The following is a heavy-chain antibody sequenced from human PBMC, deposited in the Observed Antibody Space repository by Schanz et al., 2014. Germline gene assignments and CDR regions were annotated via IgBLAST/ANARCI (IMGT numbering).Heavy chain of an antibody. CDR1: GFTVSSNY. Sequence: EVQLVESGGGLIQPWGSLRLSCVASGFTVSSNYMSWVRQAPGKGLEWVSVIYSDGRTYYGDSVKGRFTISRDNSKNTLYLQMNSLRAEDTAIYYCAKVRNIHGWDYYGLDVWGQGTTVTVSS. V-gene: IGHV3-53*01. J-gene: IGHJ6*02. CDR3: AKVRNIHGWDYYGLDV. CDR2: IYSDGRT. D-gene: IGHD6-19*01.